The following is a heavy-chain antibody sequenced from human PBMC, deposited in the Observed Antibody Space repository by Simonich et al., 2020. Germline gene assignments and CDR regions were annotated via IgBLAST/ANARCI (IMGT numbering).Heavy chain of an antibody. CDR3: ARDRNWGWFDP. V-gene: IGHV3-30*07. CDR2: ISYDGRNK. CDR1: GFTLRSYA. D-gene: IGHD7-27*01. Sequence: QVQLVESGGGVVQPGRSLRLSCAASGFTLRSYAMHWVRQAPGKGLEGVAVISYDGRNKYYADSVKCRFTISRDNSKNTLYLQMNSLRAEDTAVYYCARDRNWGWFDPWGQGTLVTVSS. J-gene: IGHJ5*02.